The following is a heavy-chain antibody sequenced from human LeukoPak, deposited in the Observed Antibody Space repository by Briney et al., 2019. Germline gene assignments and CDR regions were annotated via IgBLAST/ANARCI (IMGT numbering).Heavy chain of an antibody. CDR3: AREGGYDILTGYQDY. CDR1: GYTFTDYY. J-gene: IGHJ4*02. Sequence: ASVKVSCKTSGYTFTDYYIHWVRQAPGQGLEWMGWINPSSGGTNFPQKFQGRVTMTRDTSNSTAYMELSSLRSDDTAVYYCAREGGYDILTGYQDYWGQGTLVTVSS. D-gene: IGHD3-9*01. V-gene: IGHV1-2*02. CDR2: INPSSGGT.